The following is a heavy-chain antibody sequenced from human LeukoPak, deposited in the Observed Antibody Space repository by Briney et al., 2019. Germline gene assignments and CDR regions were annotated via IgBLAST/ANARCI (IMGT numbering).Heavy chain of an antibody. CDR2: ISSSSSYI. J-gene: IGHJ2*01. D-gene: IGHD5-24*01. CDR1: GFTFSSYS. CDR3: ARGIGDGYNYRNWYFDL. V-gene: IGHV3-21*01. Sequence: PGGSLRLSCAASGFTFSSYSMNWVRQAPGKGLEWVSSISSSSSYIYYADSVKGRFTISRDNAKNSLYLQMNSLRAKDTAVYYCARGIGDGYNYRNWYFDLWGRGTLVTVSS.